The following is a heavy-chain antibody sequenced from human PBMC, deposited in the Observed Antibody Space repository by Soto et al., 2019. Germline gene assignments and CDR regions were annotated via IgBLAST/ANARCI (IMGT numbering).Heavy chain of an antibody. CDR3: ARENPPIFGVVITYFDY. D-gene: IGHD3-3*01. V-gene: IGHV3-48*01. CDR1: GFTFSSYS. J-gene: IGHJ4*02. Sequence: GGSLRLSCAASGFTFSSYSMNWVRQAPGKGLEWVSYISSSSSTIYYADSVKGRFTISRDNAKNSLYLQMNSLRAEDTAVYYCARENPPIFGVVITYFDYWGQGTLVTVSS. CDR2: ISSSSSTI.